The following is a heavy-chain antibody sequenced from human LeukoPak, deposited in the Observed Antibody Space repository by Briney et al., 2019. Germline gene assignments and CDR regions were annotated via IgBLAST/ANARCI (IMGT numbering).Heavy chain of an antibody. Sequence: PGGSLRLSCAASGSTFSSYTMTWVRQAPGEGLEWVSSISSGGSYIYYADSVKGRFTISRDNAKNSLYLQMNSLRAEDTAVYYCARFGLRIDAFDIWGQGTMVTVSS. CDR1: GSTFSSYT. V-gene: IGHV3-21*01. D-gene: IGHD3-10*01. CDR3: ARFGLRIDAFDI. CDR2: ISSGGSYI. J-gene: IGHJ3*02.